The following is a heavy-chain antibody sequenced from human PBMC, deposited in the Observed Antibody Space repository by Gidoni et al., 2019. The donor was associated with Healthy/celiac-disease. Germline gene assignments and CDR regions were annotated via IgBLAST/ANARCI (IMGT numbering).Heavy chain of an antibody. V-gene: IGHV4-34*01. CDR2: INHSGST. CDR1: GVSFSGYY. CDR3: ARVPKYSSGPYGMDV. Sequence: QVQLQQWGAGLLKPSATLSLPCAVYGVSFSGYYLSWIRQPPGKGLEWSGEINHSGSTNYNPSLKSRVTISVDTSKNQFSLKLSSVTAADTAVYYCARVPKYSSGPYGMDVWGQGTTVTVSS. J-gene: IGHJ6*02. D-gene: IGHD6-19*01.